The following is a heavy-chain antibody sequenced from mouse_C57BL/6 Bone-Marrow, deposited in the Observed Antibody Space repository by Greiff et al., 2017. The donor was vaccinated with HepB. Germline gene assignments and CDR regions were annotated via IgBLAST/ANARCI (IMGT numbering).Heavy chain of an antibody. D-gene: IGHD1-1*01. Sequence: EVQLVESGGGLVKPGGSLKLSCAASGFTFSSYAMSWVRHTPEKRLEWVATISDGGSYTYYPDNVKGRFTISRDNAKNNLYLQMSHLKSEDTAMYYCARVDYYGYWGQGTLVTVSA. CDR1: GFTFSSYA. J-gene: IGHJ3*01. V-gene: IGHV5-4*01. CDR2: ISDGGSYT. CDR3: ARVDYYGY.